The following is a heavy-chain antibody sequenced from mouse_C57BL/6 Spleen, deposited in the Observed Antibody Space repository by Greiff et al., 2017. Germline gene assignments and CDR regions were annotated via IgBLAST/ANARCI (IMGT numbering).Heavy chain of an antibody. J-gene: IGHJ3*01. CDR1: GYTFTSYW. CDR3: ANYYGSSWAWFAY. V-gene: IGHV1-72*01. Sequence: VQLQQPGAELVKPGASVKLSCKASGYTFTSYWMHWVKQRPGRGLEWIGRIDPNSGGTKYNEKFKSKATLTVDKPSSTAYMQLRSLTSEDSAVYYCANYYGSSWAWFAYWGQGTMLTVSA. CDR2: IDPNSGGT. D-gene: IGHD1-1*01.